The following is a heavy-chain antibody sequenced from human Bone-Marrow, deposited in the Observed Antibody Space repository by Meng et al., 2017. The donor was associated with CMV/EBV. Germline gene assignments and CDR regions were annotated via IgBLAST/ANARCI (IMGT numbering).Heavy chain of an antibody. D-gene: IGHD2-8*01. Sequence: GESLKISCAASGFTVSSNYMSWVRQAPGKGLEWVSVIYSGGSTYYADSVKGRFTISRDNSKNTLYLQMNSLRAEDTAVYYRARSIKLMVYADWGQGTLVTVSS. CDR1: GFTVSSNY. CDR3: ARSIKLMVYAD. J-gene: IGHJ4*02. V-gene: IGHV3-53*01. CDR2: IYSGGST.